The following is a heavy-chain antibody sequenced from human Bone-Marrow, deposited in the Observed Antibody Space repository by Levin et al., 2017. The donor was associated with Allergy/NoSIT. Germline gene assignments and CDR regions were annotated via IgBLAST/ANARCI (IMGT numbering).Heavy chain of an antibody. D-gene: IGHD3-10*01. Sequence: GESLKISCAASGFTFSSYSMNWVRQAPGKGLEWVSSISSSSSYIYYADSVKGRFTISRDNAKNSLYLQMNSLRAEDTAVYYCARDPQQGGSGSPSLKAYYYYYMDVWGKGTTVTVSS. CDR3: ARDPQQGGSGSPSLKAYYYYYMDV. CDR1: GFTFSSYS. V-gene: IGHV3-21*01. J-gene: IGHJ6*03. CDR2: ISSSSSYI.